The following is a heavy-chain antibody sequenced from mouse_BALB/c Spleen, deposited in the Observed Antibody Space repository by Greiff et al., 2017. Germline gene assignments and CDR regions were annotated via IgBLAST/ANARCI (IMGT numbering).Heavy chain of an antibody. Sequence: ESGPGLVKPSQSLSLTCSVTGYSITSGYYWNWIRQFPGNKLEWMGYISYDGSNNYNPSLKNRISITRDTSKNQFFLKLNSVTTEDTATYYCARGSYGSSNYFDYWGQGTTLTVSS. CDR2: ISYDGSN. CDR1: GYSITSGYY. J-gene: IGHJ2*01. CDR3: ARGSYGSSNYFDY. D-gene: IGHD1-1*01. V-gene: IGHV3-6*02.